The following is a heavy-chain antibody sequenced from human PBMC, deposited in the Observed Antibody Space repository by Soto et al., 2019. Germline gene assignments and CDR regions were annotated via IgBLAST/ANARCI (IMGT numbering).Heavy chain of an antibody. CDR2: INSDGSST. CDR3: ARGYNWNYRRGGYWFDP. V-gene: IGHV3-74*01. J-gene: IGHJ5*02. D-gene: IGHD1-7*01. CDR1: GFTFSSYW. Sequence: GGSLRLSCAASGFTFSSYWMHWVRQAPGKGLVWVSRINSDGSSTSYADSVKGRFTISRDNAKNTLYLQMNSLIAEDTAVYYCARGYNWNYRRGGYWFDPWGQGTLVTVSS.